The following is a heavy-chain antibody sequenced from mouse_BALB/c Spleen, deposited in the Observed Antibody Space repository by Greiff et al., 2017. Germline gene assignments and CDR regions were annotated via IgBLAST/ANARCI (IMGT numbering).Heavy chain of an antibody. CDR3: ARDTGHYYGSGAYFDY. CDR2: IWAGGST. Sequence: VKLVESGPGLVAPSRSLSITCTVSGFSLTSYGVHWVRQPPGKGLEWLGVIWAGGSTNYNSALMSRLSISKDNSKSQVFLKMNSLQTDDTAMYYCARDTGHYYGSGAYFDYWGQGTTLTVSS. CDR1: GFSLTSYG. D-gene: IGHD1-1*01. V-gene: IGHV2-9*02. J-gene: IGHJ2*01.